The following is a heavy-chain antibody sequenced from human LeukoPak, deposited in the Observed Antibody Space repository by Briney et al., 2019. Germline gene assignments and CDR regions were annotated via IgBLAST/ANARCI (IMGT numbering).Heavy chain of an antibody. CDR1: GFTFSSYA. Sequence: GGSLRLSCAASGFTFSSYAMHWVRQAPGKGLEWVAVISYDGSNKYYADSVKGRFTISRDNSKNTLYLQMNSLRAEDTAVYYCARDRELYSGSYMSIWGQGTLVTVSS. CDR2: ISYDGSNK. D-gene: IGHD1-26*01. J-gene: IGHJ4*02. V-gene: IGHV3-30-3*01. CDR3: ARDRELYSGSYMSI.